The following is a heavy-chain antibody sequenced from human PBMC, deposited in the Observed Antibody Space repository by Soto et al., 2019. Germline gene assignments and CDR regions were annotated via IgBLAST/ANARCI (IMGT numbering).Heavy chain of an antibody. V-gene: IGHV1-18*01. J-gene: IGHJ3*02. CDR1: GYTFTSYG. Sequence: ASVKVSCKASGYTFTSYGISWVRQAPGQGLEWMGWISAYNGNTNYAQKLQGRVTMTTDTSTRTAYMELRILRSDDTALYYCARFLLWVGELFNWDAFDIWGQGTMVTVSS. CDR2: ISAYNGNT. D-gene: IGHD3-10*01. CDR3: ARFLLWVGELFNWDAFDI.